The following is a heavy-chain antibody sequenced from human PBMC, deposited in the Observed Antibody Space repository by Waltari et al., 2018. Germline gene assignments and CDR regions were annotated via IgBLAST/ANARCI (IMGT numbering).Heavy chain of an antibody. V-gene: IGHV4-39*01. D-gene: IGHD3-22*01. CDR1: GGSISSSSYY. CDR3: ARHMDYYDSSGYRIDAFDI. CDR2: IYYSGST. Sequence: QLQLQESGPGLVKPSETLSLTCTVSGGSISSSSYYWGWIRQPPGKGLEWIGSIYYSGSTYYNPSLKSRVTISVDTSKNQFSLKLSSVTAADTAVYYCARHMDYYDSSGYRIDAFDIWGQGTMGTGSS. J-gene: IGHJ3*02.